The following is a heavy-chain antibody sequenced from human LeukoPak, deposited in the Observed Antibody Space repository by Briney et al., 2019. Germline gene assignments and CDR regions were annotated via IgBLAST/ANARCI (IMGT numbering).Heavy chain of an antibody. J-gene: IGHJ5*02. CDR3: ARGYSRGWYKLGFDP. V-gene: IGHV3-11*01. CDR1: GFTFSDYY. CDR2: ISSSGSTI. Sequence: GGSLRLSCAASGFTFSDYYMSWIRQAPGKGLEGVSYISSSGSTIYYADSVKGRFTISRDNAKNSLYLQMNSLRAEDTAVYYCARGYSRGWYKLGFDPWGQGTLVTVSS. D-gene: IGHD6-19*01.